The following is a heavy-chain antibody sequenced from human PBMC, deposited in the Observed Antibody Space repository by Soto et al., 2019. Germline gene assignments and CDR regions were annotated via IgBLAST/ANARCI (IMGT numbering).Heavy chain of an antibody. CDR2: INPSGGST. J-gene: IGHJ6*02. CDR3: ARDRVAAAGTRYYYYYGMDV. Sequence: GASVKVSCKASGYTFTSYYMHWVRQAPGQGLEWMGIINPSGGSTSYAQKFQGRVTMTRDTSTSTVYMELSSLRSEDTAVYYCARDRVAAAGTRYYYYYGMDVWGQGTTVTVSS. D-gene: IGHD6-13*01. CDR1: GYTFTSYY. V-gene: IGHV1-46*01.